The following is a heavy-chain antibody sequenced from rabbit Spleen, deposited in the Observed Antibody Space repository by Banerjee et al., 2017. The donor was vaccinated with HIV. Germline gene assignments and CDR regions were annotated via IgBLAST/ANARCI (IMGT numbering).Heavy chain of an antibody. D-gene: IGHD8-1*01. CDR3: ARDTGSSFSSYGMDL. CDR2: IAGSSSGLT. CDR1: GFSFSSSDY. J-gene: IGHJ6*01. V-gene: IGHV1S40*01. Sequence: QSLEESGGGLVQPEGSLALTCKASGFSFSSSDYICWVRQAPGKGLEWISCIAGSSSGLTYAATWAKSRFTISKTSSTTVTLQMTRRTAADTAAYFCARDTGSSFSSYGMDLWGPGALVTVS.